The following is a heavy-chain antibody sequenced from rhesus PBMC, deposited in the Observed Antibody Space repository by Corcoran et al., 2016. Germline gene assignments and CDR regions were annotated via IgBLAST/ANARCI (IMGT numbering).Heavy chain of an antibody. D-gene: IGHD1-26*01. Sequence: QVQLQESGPGLVKPSETLSLTCAVSGGSVSSSNWWSWIRPPPEKGLEWIGYICGSSGSTYDNPSLKRRVTVSTDTSKNQFSLKLSSVTAADTAVYYCARARYNWNYYFDYWGQGVLVTVSS. CDR3: ARARYNWNYYFDY. CDR2: ICGSSGST. J-gene: IGHJ4*01. V-gene: IGHV4-65*01. CDR1: GGSVSSSNW.